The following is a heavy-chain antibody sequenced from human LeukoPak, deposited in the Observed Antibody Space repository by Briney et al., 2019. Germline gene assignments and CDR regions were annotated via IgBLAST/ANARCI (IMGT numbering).Heavy chain of an antibody. CDR3: VRVLATTVDF. V-gene: IGHV3-74*01. D-gene: IGHD4-17*01. CDR2: INTDGSST. J-gene: IGHJ4*02. Sequence: GGSLRLSCAASGFTFSNYWMYWVRQAPGKGLVWVTRINTDGSSTSYADSVKGRFTISRYNAKNTLDLQMNSLRAEDTALYYCVRVLATTVDFWGQGTLVTVSS. CDR1: GFTFSNYW.